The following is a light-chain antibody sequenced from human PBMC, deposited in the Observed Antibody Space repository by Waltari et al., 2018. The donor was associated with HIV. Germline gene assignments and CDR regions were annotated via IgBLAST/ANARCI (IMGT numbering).Light chain of an antibody. J-gene: IGLJ3*02. V-gene: IGLV2-23*01. CDR3: CSYAGSSTWV. CDR1: SSYVGLCNL. CDR2: EGS. Sequence: SALTQPASVSWSPGQLITIYCTGTSSYVGLCNLDHWYQPPPGTAPKLMIYEGSKRPSGVSNRFSGSKSGNTASLTISGLQAEDEADYYCCSYAGSSTWVFGGGTKLTVL.